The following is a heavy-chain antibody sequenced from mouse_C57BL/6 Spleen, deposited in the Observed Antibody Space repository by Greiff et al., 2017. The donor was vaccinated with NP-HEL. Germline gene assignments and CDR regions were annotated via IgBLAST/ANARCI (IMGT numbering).Heavy chain of an antibody. CDR1: GYTFTDYE. Sequence: QVQLQQSGAELVRPGASVTLSCKASGYTFTDYEMHWVKQTPVHGLEWIGAIDPETGGTAYNQKFKGKAILTADKSSSTAYMELRSLTSEDSAVYYCTRRLLYYYGSSYFDYWGQGTTLTVSS. D-gene: IGHD1-1*01. CDR3: TRRLLYYYGSSYFDY. J-gene: IGHJ2*01. V-gene: IGHV1-15*01. CDR2: IDPETGGT.